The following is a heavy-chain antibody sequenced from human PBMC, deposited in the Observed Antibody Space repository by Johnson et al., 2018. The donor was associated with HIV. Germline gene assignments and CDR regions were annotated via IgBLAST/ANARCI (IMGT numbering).Heavy chain of an antibody. CDR3: ASPLEAAAGPMDAFDI. CDR2: ISYDGSNK. D-gene: IGHD6-13*01. J-gene: IGHJ3*02. V-gene: IGHV3-30*03. Sequence: QMLLVESGGGVVQPGRSLRLSCAASGFTFSSYGMHWVRQAPGKGLEWVAVISYDGSNKYYADSVKGRFTISRDNSKNTLYLQMTSLRAEDTAVYYCASPLEAAAGPMDAFDIWGQGTMVTVSS. CDR1: GFTFSSYG.